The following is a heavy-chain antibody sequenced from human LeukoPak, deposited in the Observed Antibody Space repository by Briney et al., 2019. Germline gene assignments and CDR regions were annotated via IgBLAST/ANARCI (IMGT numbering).Heavy chain of an antibody. CDR2: INPNSGGT. Sequence: ASVKVSCKASGYTFTGYYMHWVRQAPGQGLEWMGWINPNSGGTNYAQKFQGRVTMTTDTSISTAYMELSRLRSDDTAVYYCAREHDYSNYYGAFDVWGQGTMVTVSS. CDR1: GYTFTGYY. J-gene: IGHJ3*01. CDR3: AREHDYSNYYGAFDV. D-gene: IGHD4-11*01. V-gene: IGHV1-2*02.